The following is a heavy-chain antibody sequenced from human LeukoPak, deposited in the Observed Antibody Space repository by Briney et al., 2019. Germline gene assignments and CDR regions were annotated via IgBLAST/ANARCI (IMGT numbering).Heavy chain of an antibody. CDR3: ARIIKYSNGWYNFDY. CDR1: GFSISSYW. V-gene: IGHV3-7*03. J-gene: IGHJ4*02. Sequence: GGSLRLSCAASGFSISSYWMSWVRQAPGKGLEWVANIKQDGSEKYYEDSLKGRFTISRDNAKNSLYLQMDSLRAEDTAVYYCARIIKYSNGWYNFDYWGQGTLVTVSS. D-gene: IGHD6-19*01. CDR2: IKQDGSEK.